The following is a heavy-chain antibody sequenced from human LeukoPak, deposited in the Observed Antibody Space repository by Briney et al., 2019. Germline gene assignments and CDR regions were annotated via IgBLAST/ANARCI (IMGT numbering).Heavy chain of an antibody. CDR2: ISGSGGST. D-gene: IGHD4-17*01. J-gene: IGHJ4*02. V-gene: IGHV3-23*01. Sequence: GGSLRLSCAASGFTFSNYVMTWVRQAPGKGLEWVSAISGSGGSTYYADSVKSRFTISRDNSKNTVYLQMNSLRAEDTAVYYCAKAPRMTTVTGDYFDYWGQGTLVTVSS. CDR3: AKAPRMTTVTGDYFDY. CDR1: GFTFSNYV.